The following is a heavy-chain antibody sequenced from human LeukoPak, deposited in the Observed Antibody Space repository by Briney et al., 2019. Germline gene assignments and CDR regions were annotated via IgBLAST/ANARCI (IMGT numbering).Heavy chain of an antibody. CDR2: IYYSGST. V-gene: IGHV4-59*01. CDR1: GGSISSYY. J-gene: IGHJ6*03. Sequence: SETLSLTCTVSGGSISSYYWSWIRQPPGKGLEWIGYIYYSGSTNYNPSLKSRVTISVDTSKNQFSLKLSSVTAADTAVYYCARDGRYCSGGSCYFSDYYYMDVRGKGTTVTVSS. CDR3: ARDGRYCSGGSCYFSDYYYMDV. D-gene: IGHD2-15*01.